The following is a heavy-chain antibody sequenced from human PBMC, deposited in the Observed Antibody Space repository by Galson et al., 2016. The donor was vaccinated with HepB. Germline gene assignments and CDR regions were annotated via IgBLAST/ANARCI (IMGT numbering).Heavy chain of an antibody. CDR2: INSDGSGT. Sequence: SLRLSCAASGFIFSRYWMHWVRQVPGKGLVWVSRINSDGSGTSYADPVKGRFTISRDNAKNTLYLQMNSLRAEDTALYYCAREDYGDDPIYYYYYGMDVWGQGTTVTVSS. CDR3: AREDYGDDPIYYYYYGMDV. V-gene: IGHV3-74*01. D-gene: IGHD4-17*01. CDR1: GFIFSRYW. J-gene: IGHJ6*02.